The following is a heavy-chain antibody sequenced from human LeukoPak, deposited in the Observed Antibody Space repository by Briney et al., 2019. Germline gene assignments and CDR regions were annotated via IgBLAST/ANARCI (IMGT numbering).Heavy chain of an antibody. V-gene: IGHV3-30-3*01. D-gene: IGHD3-3*01. CDR3: ARRFLEWFPLDY. J-gene: IGHJ4*02. CDR2: ISYDGSNK. Sequence: GRSLRLSCAASGFTFSSYAMHWVRQAPGKGLEWVAVISYDGSNKYYADSVKGRFTISRDNSKSTLYLQMNSLRAEDTAVYYCARRFLEWFPLDYWGQGTLVTVSS. CDR1: GFTFSSYA.